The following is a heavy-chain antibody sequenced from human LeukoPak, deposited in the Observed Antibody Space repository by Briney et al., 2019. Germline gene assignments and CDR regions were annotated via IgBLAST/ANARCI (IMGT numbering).Heavy chain of an antibody. J-gene: IGHJ4*02. V-gene: IGHV3-33*01. D-gene: IGHD3-22*01. Sequence: GGSLRLSCVASGFIFSNYGMHWVRQAPGKGLEWVAVIWYDGSNKYYADSVKGRFTISRDNSKNTLYLQMNSLRAEDTAVYYCARDYYDSSGYYSPIGDWGQGTLVTVSS. CDR1: GFIFSNYG. CDR3: ARDYYDSSGYYSPIGD. CDR2: IWYDGSNK.